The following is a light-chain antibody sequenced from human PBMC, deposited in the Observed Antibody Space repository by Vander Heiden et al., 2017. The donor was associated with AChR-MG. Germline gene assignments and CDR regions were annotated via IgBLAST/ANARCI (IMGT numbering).Light chain of an antibody. CDR2: EVN. CDR1: STAVGSYNF. J-gene: IGLJ1*01. Sequence: QSALAQPASVSGSPGQSITISCTGASTAVGSYNFVSWYQQHPGKAPKLMIFEVNRRPSGVSDRFSGSKSGSTASLTISGLQAEDEADYYCCAYAGTSASYVFGSGTKVTGL. CDR3: CAYAGTSASYV. V-gene: IGLV2-23*02.